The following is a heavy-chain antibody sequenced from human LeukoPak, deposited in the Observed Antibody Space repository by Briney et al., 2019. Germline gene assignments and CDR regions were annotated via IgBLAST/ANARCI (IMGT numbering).Heavy chain of an antibody. Sequence: GGSLRLSCAASGFTFSSYSMNWVRQAPGKGLEWVSYISSSSRTIYYADSVKGRFTISRDNAKNSLYLQMNSQRDEDTAVYYCARTGLGATYDYWGQGTLVTVSS. CDR3: ARTGLGATYDY. CDR2: ISSSSRTI. D-gene: IGHD1-26*01. CDR1: GFTFSSYS. J-gene: IGHJ4*02. V-gene: IGHV3-48*02.